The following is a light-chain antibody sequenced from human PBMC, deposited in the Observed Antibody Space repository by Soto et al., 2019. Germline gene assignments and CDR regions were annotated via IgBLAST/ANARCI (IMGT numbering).Light chain of an antibody. CDR1: SSNIGAGYD. CDR3: HCYDNSVTHLGV. CDR2: ANN. J-gene: IGLJ2*01. V-gene: IGLV1-40*01. Sequence: QSVLTQPPSVSGAPGQRVTISCTGSSSNIGAGYDVHWYQHLPGTAPKLLIYANNNRPSGVPDRFSGSKSDTSASLAITGLEAEDEADDDCHCYDNSVTHLGVFGGGTKLTVL.